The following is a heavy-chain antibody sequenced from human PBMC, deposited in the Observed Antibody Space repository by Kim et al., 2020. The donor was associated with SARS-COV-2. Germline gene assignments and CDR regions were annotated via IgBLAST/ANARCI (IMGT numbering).Heavy chain of an antibody. D-gene: IGHD5-12*01. V-gene: IGHV1-69*01. CDR3: ARDSGYDLGGADC. J-gene: IGHJ4*02. Sequence: YTQMFKGGVTITADESTSTAYVELSSLRSEDTAVYYCARDSGYDLGGADCWGQGTLVTVSS.